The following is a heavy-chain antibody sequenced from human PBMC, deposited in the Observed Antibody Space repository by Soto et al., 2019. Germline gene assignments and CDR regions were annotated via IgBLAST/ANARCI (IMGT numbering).Heavy chain of an antibody. CDR3: AKRRSSSTFDD. V-gene: IGHV3-23*01. CDR1: GFTFSSYA. D-gene: IGHD6-6*01. CDR2: ISGSDAST. Sequence: EVQLLESGGGLVQPGESLRLSCAASGFTFSSYAMSWVRQAPGKGLEWVSGISGSDASTYYADSVKGRFTISRDNSKNTLYLQMNCLRAEDTAVYYCAKRRSSSTFDDWGQGTLVTVSS. J-gene: IGHJ4*02.